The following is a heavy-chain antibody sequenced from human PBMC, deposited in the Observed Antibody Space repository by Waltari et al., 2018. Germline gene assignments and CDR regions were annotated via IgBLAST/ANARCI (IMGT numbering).Heavy chain of an antibody. V-gene: IGHV4-4*07. D-gene: IGHD3-16*01. CDR1: GDSVARNN. J-gene: IGHJ5*02. CDR3: ARETRHGDWFDP. Sequence: QVQLHESGPGLVQPSETLSLACSVSGDSVARNNWSWIRQSAGKGMEWIGRIYVGGTTNYNPALSGRVSMSVDMSKNQIFLKIMSVTAADTGVYYCARETRHGDWFDPWGQGTLVTVSS. CDR2: IYVGGTT.